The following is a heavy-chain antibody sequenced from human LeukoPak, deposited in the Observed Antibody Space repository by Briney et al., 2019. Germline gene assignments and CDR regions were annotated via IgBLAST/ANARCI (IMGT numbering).Heavy chain of an antibody. CDR1: GFTFSVAA. V-gene: IGHV3-23*01. CDR3: AKEFWGALGMVDY. CDR2: IGASGEST. Sequence: QPGGSLRLSCAASGFTFSVAAMTWVRQAPGKGLEWVSLIGASGESTYYADSVKGRFTISRDNSKNTLYLQMNSLRAEDTAVYYCAKEFWGALGMVDYWGQGTLVTVSS. J-gene: IGHJ4*02. D-gene: IGHD3-16*01.